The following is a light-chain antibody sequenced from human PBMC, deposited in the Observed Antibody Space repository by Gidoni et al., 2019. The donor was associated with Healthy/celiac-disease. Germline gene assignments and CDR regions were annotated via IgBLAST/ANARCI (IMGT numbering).Light chain of an antibody. Sequence: DIQMTQSPSSLSASVADRVTITCRASQGISNYLAWYQQKPGKVTKLLIYAASSLQSGVPSRCSSSGAGADFTLTISRLQPEDVATYYCQKYNSAHITFGGGTKVEIK. J-gene: IGKJ4*01. CDR1: QGISNY. CDR2: AAS. CDR3: QKYNSAHIT. V-gene: IGKV1-27*01.